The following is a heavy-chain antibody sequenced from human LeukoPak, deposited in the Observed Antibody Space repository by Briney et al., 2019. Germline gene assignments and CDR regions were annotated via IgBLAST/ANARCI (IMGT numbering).Heavy chain of an antibody. V-gene: IGHV3-7*01. J-gene: IGHJ4*02. CDR1: GFSFSNYW. Sequence: GGSLRLSCAASGFSFSNYWMSWVRQAPGKGLEWVADIKQDGSETYYGDSVKGRFTISRDNAKNSLYLQMNSLRAEDTALYYCASTLKRDYWGQGTLVTVSS. D-gene: IGHD4/OR15-4a*01. CDR3: ASTLKRDY. CDR2: IKQDGSET.